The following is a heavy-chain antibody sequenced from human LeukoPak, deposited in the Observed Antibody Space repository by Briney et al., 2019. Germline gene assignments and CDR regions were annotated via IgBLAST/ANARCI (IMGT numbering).Heavy chain of an antibody. CDR1: GFTFGGYA. V-gene: IGHV3-49*04. D-gene: IGHD3-22*01. CDR2: IRSKAYGGTT. CDR3: TRDPLYYYDSSGYYYGTVHYFDY. J-gene: IGHJ4*02. Sequence: GGSLRLSCTASGFTFGGYAMSWVRQAPGKGLEWVGFIRSKAYGGTTEYAASVKGRFTISRDDSKSIAYLQMNSLKTEDTAVYCCTRDPLYYYDSSGYYYGTVHYFDYWGQGTLATVSS.